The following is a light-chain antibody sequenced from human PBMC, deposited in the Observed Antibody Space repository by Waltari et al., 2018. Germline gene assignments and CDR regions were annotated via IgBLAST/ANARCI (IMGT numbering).Light chain of an antibody. CDR3: CSYAGLGIYV. V-gene: IGLV2-23*01. J-gene: IGLJ1*01. CDR2: EDT. Sequence: QSGLTQPASVSGSPGQSITISCTGTRSVVGNYNLVSWYQQYPGKAPKLMVYEDTKRTSGVSDRFSGSKSGNTASLTIYGLQSEDEADYYCCSYAGLGIYVFGTGTKVTVL. CDR1: RSVVGNYNL.